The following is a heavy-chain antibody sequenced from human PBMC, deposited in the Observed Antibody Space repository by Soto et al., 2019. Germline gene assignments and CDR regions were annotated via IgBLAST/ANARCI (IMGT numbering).Heavy chain of an antibody. J-gene: IGHJ6*02. D-gene: IGHD1-1*01. V-gene: IGHV3-30-3*01. CDR3: AGGGYGSVGMDV. CDR2: ISYDGSNK. Sequence: QVQLVESGGGVVQPGRSLRLSCAASGFTFSSYAMHWVRQAPGKGLEWVAVISYDGSNKYYADSAKGRFTISRDNSKNTLYLQMNSLRAEDTAGYYCAGGGYGSVGMDVWGQGTTVTVSS. CDR1: GFTFSSYA.